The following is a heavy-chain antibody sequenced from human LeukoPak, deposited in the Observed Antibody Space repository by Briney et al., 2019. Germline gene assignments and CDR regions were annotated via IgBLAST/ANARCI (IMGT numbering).Heavy chain of an antibody. Sequence: PSETLFLTCAVYGGSFSGYYWSWLRQPPGKGLEWIGEINHSGSTNYNPSLKSRVTISVGTSKNQFSLKLSSVTAADTAVYYCAGVRYSNYFDYWGQGTLVTVSS. CDR2: INHSGST. CDR1: GGSFSGYY. CDR3: AGVRYSNYFDY. D-gene: IGHD4-11*01. V-gene: IGHV4-34*01. J-gene: IGHJ4*02.